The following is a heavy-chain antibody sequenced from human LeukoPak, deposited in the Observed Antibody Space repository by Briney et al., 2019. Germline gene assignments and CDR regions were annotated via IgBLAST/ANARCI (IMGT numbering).Heavy chain of an antibody. CDR1: GFSFSSYS. D-gene: IGHD5-24*01. CDR2: ISSSSSYI. CDR3: ARGRREGYTLVDAFDI. V-gene: IGHV3-21*01. Sequence: GGSLRLSCAASGFSFSSYSMNWVRQAPGEGVEWVSSISSSSSYIYYVDSVKGRFTISRDNAKNSLYLQMNSLRAEDTAVYYCARGRREGYTLVDAFDIWGQGTMVTVSS. J-gene: IGHJ3*02.